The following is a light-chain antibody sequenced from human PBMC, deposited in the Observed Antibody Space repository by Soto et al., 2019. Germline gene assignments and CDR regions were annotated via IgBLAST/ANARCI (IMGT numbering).Light chain of an antibody. CDR1: QSISSW. Sequence: DIQMTQSPSTLSASVGDRVTITCRASQSISSWLAWYQQKPGKAPNRLIYKASSLESGVPSRFCGCGSGTEFTLTISSLQPDDFATYYCHQYNSYPTVGQGTRLEIK. V-gene: IGKV1-5*03. CDR2: KAS. CDR3: HQYNSYPT. J-gene: IGKJ5*01.